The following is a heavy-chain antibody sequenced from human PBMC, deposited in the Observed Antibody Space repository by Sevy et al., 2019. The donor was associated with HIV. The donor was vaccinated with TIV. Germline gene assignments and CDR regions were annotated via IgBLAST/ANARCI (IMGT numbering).Heavy chain of an antibody. J-gene: IGHJ4*02. CDR3: ARDRGGSGDFDY. Sequence: ASGKVSCKASGYTFTSYVMHWVRQAPGQRLQWMGWINTGNGDTKYSEKVQGRVTITRDTSASTAYMELSSLRSEDTAVYYCARDRGGSGDFDYWGQGTLVTVSS. CDR1: GYTFTSYV. D-gene: IGHD3-10*01. V-gene: IGHV1-3*04. CDR2: INTGNGDT.